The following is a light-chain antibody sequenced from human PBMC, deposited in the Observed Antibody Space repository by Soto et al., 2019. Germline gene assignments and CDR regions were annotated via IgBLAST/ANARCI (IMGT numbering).Light chain of an antibody. J-gene: IGLJ1*01. CDR3: SSHTSYSTRV. CDR2: EVS. Sequence: QSVLTQPASGSGSPGQSIAISCTGTSSVFGGYNYVSWYQQHPGKAPKLMIHEVSNRPSGISDRFSGSKSGNTASLTISVLQADDEADYYCSSHTSYSTRVFGTGTKGHRP. CDR1: SSVFGGYNY. V-gene: IGLV2-14*01.